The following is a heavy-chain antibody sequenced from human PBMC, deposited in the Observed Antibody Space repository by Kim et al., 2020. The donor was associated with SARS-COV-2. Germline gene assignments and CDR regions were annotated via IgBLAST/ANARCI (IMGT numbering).Heavy chain of an antibody. CDR1: GFTFSSYG. CDR3: ARGVQCSGGSCYDLLDY. J-gene: IGHJ4*02. V-gene: IGHV3-33*01. CDR2: IWYDGSNK. Sequence: GGSLRLSCAASGFTFSSYGMHWVRQAPGKGLEWVAVIWYDGSNKYYADSVKGRFTISRDNSKNTLYLQMNSLRAEDTAVYYCARGVQCSGGSCYDLLDYWGQGTLVTVSS. D-gene: IGHD2-15*01.